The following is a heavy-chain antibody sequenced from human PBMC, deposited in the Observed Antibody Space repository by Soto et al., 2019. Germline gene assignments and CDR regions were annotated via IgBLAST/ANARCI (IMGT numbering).Heavy chain of an antibody. J-gene: IGHJ4*02. CDR1: GGSVSSGSYY. V-gene: IGHV4-61*01. D-gene: IGHD2-2*01. Sequence: PSETLSLTCTVSGGSVSSGSYYWSWIRQPPGKGLEWIGYIYYSGSTNYNPSLKSRVTISVDTSKNQFSLKLSSVTAADTAVYYCARYARTPDFWGQGTLVTVSS. CDR3: ARYARTPDF. CDR2: IYYSGST.